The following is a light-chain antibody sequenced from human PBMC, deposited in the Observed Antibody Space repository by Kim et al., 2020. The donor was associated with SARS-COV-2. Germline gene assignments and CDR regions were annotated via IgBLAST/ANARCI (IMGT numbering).Light chain of an antibody. CDR2: AAA. J-gene: IGKJ2*01. CDR3: QQYHTYPYT. V-gene: IGKV1-16*02. CDR1: QAISNY. Sequence: DIQMTQSPSSLSAYVGDRVTITCRASQAISNYLAWFQQKPGKAPKPLIYAAASLQRGVPSEFSGSGSGTDFTLTISRLQPEDFATYYCQQYHTYPYTFGQGTKLEI.